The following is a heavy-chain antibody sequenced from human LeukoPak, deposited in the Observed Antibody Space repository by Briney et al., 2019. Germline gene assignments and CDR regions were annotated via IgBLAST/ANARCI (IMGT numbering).Heavy chain of an antibody. D-gene: IGHD6-19*01. CDR2: ISSNGGST. V-gene: IGHV3-64*01. CDR1: GFTFSSYA. Sequence: PGGSLRLSCAASGFTFSSYAMHWVRQAPGKGLEYVSAISSNGGSTYYANSVKGRFTISRDNSKNTLYLQMGSLRAEDMAVYYCARGSGNLYSSGWYHFDYWGQGTLVTVSS. J-gene: IGHJ4*02. CDR3: ARGSGNLYSSGWYHFDY.